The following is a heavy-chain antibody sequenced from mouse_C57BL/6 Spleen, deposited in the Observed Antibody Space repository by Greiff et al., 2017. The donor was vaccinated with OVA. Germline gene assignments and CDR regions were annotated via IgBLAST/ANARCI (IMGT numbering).Heavy chain of an antibody. D-gene: IGHD1-3*01. CDR2: IDPSDSYT. V-gene: IGHV1-59*01. CDR3: ARRKMITGYFDV. Sequence: QVQLQQPGAELVRPGTSVKLSCKASGYTFTSYWMHWVKQRPGQGLEWIGVIDPSDSYTNYNQKFKGKATLTVDTSSSTTYMQFSNLTSEYSAVDDCARRKMITGYFDVWGTGTTVTVSS. CDR1: GYTFTSYW. J-gene: IGHJ1*03.